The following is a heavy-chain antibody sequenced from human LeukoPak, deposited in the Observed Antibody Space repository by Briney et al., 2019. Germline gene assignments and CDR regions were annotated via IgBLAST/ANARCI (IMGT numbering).Heavy chain of an antibody. CDR1: GGSIISYY. CDR2: IYYSGST. V-gene: IGHV4-59*01. J-gene: IGHJ4*02. CDR3: ARAEGRAATGLDS. D-gene: IGHD6-13*01. Sequence: PETLSLTCSVSGGSIISYYWSWIRQPPGKGLELIGYIYYSGSTNYNPSLKSRVTISVDTSKNHFSLRLTSVTAADTAVYYCARAEGRAATGLDSWGQGTLVTVSS.